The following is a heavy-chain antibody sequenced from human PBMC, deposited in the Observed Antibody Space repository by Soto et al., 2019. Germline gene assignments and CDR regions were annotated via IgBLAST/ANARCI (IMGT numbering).Heavy chain of an antibody. Sequence: GGSLRLSCGASGFTFSDDYMSWIRQAPGKGLEWVSYISSSGGTIYYADSVKGRLTISGDNAKNSLFLQMNSLGADDTAVYYCARASSPRDPWLDYWGQGTLVTVSS. V-gene: IGHV3-11*01. CDR1: GFTFSDDY. J-gene: IGHJ4*02. CDR3: ARASSPRDPWLDY. CDR2: ISSSGGTI. D-gene: IGHD5-18*01.